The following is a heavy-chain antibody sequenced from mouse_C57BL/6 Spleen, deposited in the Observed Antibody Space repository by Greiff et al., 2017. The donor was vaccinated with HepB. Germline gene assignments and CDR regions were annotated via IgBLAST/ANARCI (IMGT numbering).Heavy chain of an antibody. CDR3: ARGGTYYSNYGWFAY. Sequence: VQLQQSGAELVRPGASVKLSCTASGFNIKDDYMHWVKQRPEQGLEWIGWIDPENGDTEYASKFQGKATITADTSSNTAYLQLSSLTPEDSAVYYCARGGTYYSNYGWFAYWGQGTLVTVSA. CDR1: GFNIKDDY. CDR2: IDPENGDT. D-gene: IGHD2-5*01. V-gene: IGHV14-4*01. J-gene: IGHJ3*01.